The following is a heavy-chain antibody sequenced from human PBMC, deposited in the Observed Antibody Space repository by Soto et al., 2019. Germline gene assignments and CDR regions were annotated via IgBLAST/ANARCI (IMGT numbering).Heavy chain of an antibody. V-gene: IGHV3-30*07. D-gene: IGHD6-13*01. CDR3: ARDGVPAVVVTGWFDP. J-gene: IGHJ5*02. Sequence: DSVKGRFTISRDNSKNTLYLQMTSLRVEDTAVYYCARDGVPAVVVTGWFDPWGQGTLVTVSS.